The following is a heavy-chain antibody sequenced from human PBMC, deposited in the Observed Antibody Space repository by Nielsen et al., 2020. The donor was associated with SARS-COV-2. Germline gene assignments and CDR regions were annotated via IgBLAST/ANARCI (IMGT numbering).Heavy chain of an antibody. D-gene: IGHD5-24*01. CDR1: GFTFSSYW. J-gene: IGHJ6*02. CDR3: AKDRDGYYYYGMDV. CDR2: IKQDGSEK. Sequence: GESLKISCAASGFTFSSYWMSWVRQAPGKGLEWVANIKQDGSEKYYVDSVKGRFTISRDNAKNSLYLQMNSLRAEDTAVYYCAKDRDGYYYYGMDVWGQGTTVTVSS. V-gene: IGHV3-7*01.